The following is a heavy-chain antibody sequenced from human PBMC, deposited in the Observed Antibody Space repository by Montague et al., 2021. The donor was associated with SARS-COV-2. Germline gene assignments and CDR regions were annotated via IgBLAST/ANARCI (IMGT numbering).Heavy chain of an antibody. CDR2: ISSVSSTI. D-gene: IGHD5-18*01. CDR3: ARGHTAVIPFDY. CDR1: GSTFSNYE. J-gene: IGHJ4*02. Sequence: SLRLSCAASGSTFSNYEMNWVRQAPGKGLQWLSYISSVSSTIYYAASVKGRFTISRDNAKNSLYLEMNSLRVEDTAVYYCARGHTAVIPFDYWGQGALVTVSS. V-gene: IGHV3-48*03.